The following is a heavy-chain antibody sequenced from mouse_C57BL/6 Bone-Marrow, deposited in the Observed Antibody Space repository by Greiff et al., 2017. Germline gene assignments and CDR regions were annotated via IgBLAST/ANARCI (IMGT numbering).Heavy chain of an antibody. Sequence: EVQVVESGGGLVQPGGSLKLSCAASGFTFSDYGMAWVRQAPRKGPEWVAFISNLAYSIYYADTVTGRFTISRENAKNTLYLEMSSLRSEDTAMYYCARHGVTVVAKWYFDVWGTGTTVTVSS. CDR1: GFTFSDYG. D-gene: IGHD1-1*01. CDR2: ISNLAYSI. V-gene: IGHV5-15*01. J-gene: IGHJ1*03. CDR3: ARHGVTVVAKWYFDV.